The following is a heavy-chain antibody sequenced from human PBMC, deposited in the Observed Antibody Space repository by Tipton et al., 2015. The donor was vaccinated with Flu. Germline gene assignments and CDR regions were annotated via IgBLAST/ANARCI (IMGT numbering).Heavy chain of an antibody. Sequence: TLSLTCTVYGGSTSSYSYYWGWLRQPPGMGPEWIATIYYSGSTFYNPSHKSRVTISIDTSKNYFSLKLTSVIASDTAVYFCARTSGEADFDYWGQGTLVTVSS. CDR2: IYYSGST. CDR3: ARTSGEADFDY. J-gene: IGHJ4*02. D-gene: IGHD1-26*01. CDR1: GGSTSSYSYY. V-gene: IGHV4-39*02.